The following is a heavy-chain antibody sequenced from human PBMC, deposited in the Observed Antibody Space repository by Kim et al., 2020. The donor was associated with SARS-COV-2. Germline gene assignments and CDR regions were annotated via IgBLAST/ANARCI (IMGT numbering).Heavy chain of an antibody. CDR2: IYYSGST. J-gene: IGHJ3*02. D-gene: IGHD3-16*01. CDR1: GGSISSGGYY. Sequence: SETLSLTCTVSGGSISSGGYYWSWIRQHPGKGLEWIGSIYYSGSTYSNPSLKSRVTISVDTSKNQFSLKLSSVTAADTAVYYCARDLRGAFDIWGQGTMVTVSS. CDR3: ARDLRGAFDI. V-gene: IGHV4-31*03.